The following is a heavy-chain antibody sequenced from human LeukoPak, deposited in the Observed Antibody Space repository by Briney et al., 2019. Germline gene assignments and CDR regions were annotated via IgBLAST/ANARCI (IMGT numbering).Heavy chain of an antibody. V-gene: IGHV4-59*01. J-gene: IGHJ5*02. D-gene: IGHD3-10*01. CDR3: ARGVTMVRGVIITNNWFDP. CDR1: GGSISSYY. Sequence: SETLSLTCTVSGGSISSYYWSWIRQPPGKGLEWIGYIYYSGRTNYNPSPKSRVTISVDTSKNQFSLKLSSVTAADTAVYYCARGVTMVRGVIITNNWFDPWGQGTLVTVSS. CDR2: IYYSGRT.